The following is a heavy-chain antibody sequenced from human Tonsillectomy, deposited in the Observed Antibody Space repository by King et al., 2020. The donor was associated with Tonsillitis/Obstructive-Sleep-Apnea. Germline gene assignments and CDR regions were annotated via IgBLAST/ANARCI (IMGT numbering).Heavy chain of an antibody. D-gene: IGHD6-13*01. J-gene: IGHJ4*02. V-gene: IGHV4-34*01. CDR2: INHSGST. CDR3: ARTSGGAYGIWYIDY. Sequence: VQLQQWGAGLLKPSETLSLTCAVSNGSFSLYYWNWIRQPTGKGLEWIGEINHSGSTSYNPSLKSRVTIAVDMSKNQFSLKLSSVTAADTAVYYCARTSGGAYGIWYIDYWGQGSLVTVAS. CDR1: NGSFSLYY.